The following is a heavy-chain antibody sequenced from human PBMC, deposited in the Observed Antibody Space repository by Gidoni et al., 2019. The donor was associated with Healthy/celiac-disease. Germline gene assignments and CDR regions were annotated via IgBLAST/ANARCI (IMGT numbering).Heavy chain of an antibody. J-gene: IGHJ5*02. CDR1: GYTFTSYA. CDR2: INAGNGNT. Sequence: QVQLVQSGAEVKKPGASVKVSCKASGYTFTSYAMHWVRQAPGQRLEWMGWINAGNGNTKYSQKFQGRVTITRDTSASTAYMELSSLRSEDTAVYYCARGMERFSHGRNWFDPWGQGTLVTVSS. D-gene: IGHD1-1*01. CDR3: ARGMERFSHGRNWFDP. V-gene: IGHV1-3*01.